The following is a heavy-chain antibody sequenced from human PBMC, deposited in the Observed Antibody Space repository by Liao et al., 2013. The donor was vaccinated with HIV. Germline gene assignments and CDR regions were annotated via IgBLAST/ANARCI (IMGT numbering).Heavy chain of an antibody. J-gene: IGHJ4*02. V-gene: IGHV4-59*08. CDR3: ARVSRQLGYYFDY. D-gene: IGHD6-6*01. CDR1: GGSISSYY. CDR2: INHSGST. Sequence: QVQLQESGPGLVKPSETLSLTCTVSGGSISSYYWSWIRQPAGKGLEWIGEINHSGSTNYNPSLKSRVTISVDTSKNQFSLKLSSVTAADTAVYYCARVSRQLGYYFDYWGQGTLVTVSS.